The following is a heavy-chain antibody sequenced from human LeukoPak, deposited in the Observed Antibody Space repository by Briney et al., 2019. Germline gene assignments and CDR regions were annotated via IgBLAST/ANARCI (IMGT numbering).Heavy chain of an antibody. V-gene: IGHV3-21*01. D-gene: IGHD3-3*01. J-gene: IGHJ4*02. CDR2: ISSSSSYI. CDR1: GFTFSSYS. Sequence: PGGSLRLSCAASGFTFSSYSMNWVRQAPGKGLEWVSFISSSSSYIYYADSVKGRFTISRDNAKNSLYLQMNSLRAEDTAVYYCATKQYYDFWSGPLNYFDYWGQGTLVTVSS. CDR3: ATKQYYDFWSGPLNYFDY.